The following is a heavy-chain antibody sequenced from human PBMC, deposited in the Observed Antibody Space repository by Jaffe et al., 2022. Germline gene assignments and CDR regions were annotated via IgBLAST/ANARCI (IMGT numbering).Heavy chain of an antibody. CDR2: IYHSGST. CDR3: ARRIPSLRFGELLGHFDY. J-gene: IGHJ4*02. D-gene: IGHD3-10*01. Sequence: QVQLQESGPGLVKPSETLSLTCAVSGYSISSGYYWGWIRQPPGKGLEWIGSIYHSGSTYYNPSLKSRVTISVDTSKNQFSLKLSSVTAADTAVYYCARRIPSLRFGELLGHFDYWGQGTLVTVSS. CDR1: GYSISSGYY. V-gene: IGHV4-38-2*01.